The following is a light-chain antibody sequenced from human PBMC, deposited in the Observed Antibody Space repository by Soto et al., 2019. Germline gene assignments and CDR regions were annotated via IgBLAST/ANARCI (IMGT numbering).Light chain of an antibody. Sequence: EIVMTQSPATLSVSPGERATLSCRASQSVNNNLAWYQQKPGQAPRLLIYGASTRATGIPARFSGSGSGTDFTLTISSLQSEDFAVYYCQQYGDSPHTFGPGTKVDLK. CDR1: QSVNNN. V-gene: IGKV3-15*01. CDR2: GAS. J-gene: IGKJ3*01. CDR3: QQYGDSPHT.